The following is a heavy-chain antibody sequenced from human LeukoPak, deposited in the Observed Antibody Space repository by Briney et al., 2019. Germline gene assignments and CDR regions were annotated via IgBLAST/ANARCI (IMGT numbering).Heavy chain of an antibody. Sequence: SEILSLTCTVSGGSISSYYWSWIRQPPGKGLEWIGYIYYSGSTNYNPSLKSRVTISVDTSKNQFSLKLSSVTAADTAVYYCARQRGYYFDYRGQGTLVTVSS. CDR1: GGSISSYY. J-gene: IGHJ4*02. CDR3: ARQRGYYFDY. D-gene: IGHD3-10*01. V-gene: IGHV4-59*08. CDR2: IYYSGST.